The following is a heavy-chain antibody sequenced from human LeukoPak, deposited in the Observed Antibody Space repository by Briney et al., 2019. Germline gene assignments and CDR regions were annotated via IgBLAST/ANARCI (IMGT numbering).Heavy chain of an antibody. J-gene: IGHJ6*03. V-gene: IGHV1-69*05. Sequence: SVKVSCKGSGGTFSSYAFTWVRQAPGQGLEWMGEIIPVFGTTNYAQKFQGRVTISTDESTGTTSLELSSLRSEDTAVYYCARGPRGVATAIRGFFYYYFYMDVWGKGTTVTVSS. D-gene: IGHD2-2*02. CDR2: IIPVFGTT. CDR1: GGTFSSYA. CDR3: ARGPRGVATAIRGFFYYYFYMDV.